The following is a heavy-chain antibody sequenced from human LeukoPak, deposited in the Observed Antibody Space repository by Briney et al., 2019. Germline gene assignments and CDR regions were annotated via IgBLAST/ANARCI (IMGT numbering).Heavy chain of an antibody. CDR3: ARDVGPRNVWWSRGSYFDY. Sequence: GGSLRLSCAASGFTFSTYSMNWVRQAPGKGLEWVSSITGSTDYIYYADSVKGRFTISRDNAKNSLHLQMNSLRAEDTAVYYCARDVGPRNVWWSRGSYFDYWGQGTLVTVSS. D-gene: IGHD2-15*01. V-gene: IGHV3-21*01. J-gene: IGHJ4*02. CDR1: GFTFSTYS. CDR2: ITGSTDYI.